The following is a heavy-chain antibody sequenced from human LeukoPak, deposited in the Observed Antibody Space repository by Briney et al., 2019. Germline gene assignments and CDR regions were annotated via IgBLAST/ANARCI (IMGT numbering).Heavy chain of an antibody. Sequence: GASVKVSCKASGYTFTDSYLHWVRQAPGQGLEWMGRINPNSGGTNYAQKFRGRVTMTRDTSINTAYMELSSLRSDDTAVYYCARGREYTSYDYWGQGTLVTVSS. CDR2: INPNSGGT. J-gene: IGHJ4*02. CDR1: GYTFTDSY. V-gene: IGHV1-2*06. D-gene: IGHD6-6*01. CDR3: ARGREYTSYDY.